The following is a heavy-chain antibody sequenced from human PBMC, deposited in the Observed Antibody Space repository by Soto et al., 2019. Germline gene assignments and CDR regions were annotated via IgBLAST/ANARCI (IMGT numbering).Heavy chain of an antibody. CDR1: NGSISNYY. V-gene: IGHV4-59*12. Sequence: QVQLQESGPELVKPSETLSLSCTVSNGSISNYYGSWIRQPPGKGMEWIGYVHHSWGSFYNPSRQTLVAISLDTPSSQSSLKMTAVTATDTAVDHCARAGFGALHGLVDVCGEGITVTVSS. J-gene: IGHJ6*04. CDR2: VHHSWGS. CDR3: ARAGFGALHGLVDV. D-gene: IGHD3-10*01.